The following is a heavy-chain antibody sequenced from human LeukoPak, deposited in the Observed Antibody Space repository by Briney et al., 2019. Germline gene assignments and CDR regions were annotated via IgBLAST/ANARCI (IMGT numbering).Heavy chain of an antibody. V-gene: IGHV4-4*02. CDR2: IYHSGST. CDR3: ARRATSGSPYYLDY. D-gene: IGHD3-10*01. J-gene: IGHJ4*02. CDR1: GASISSHNW. Sequence: SGTLSLTCAVSGASISSHNWWWSWVRQPPGKGLEWIGEIYHSGSTNYNPSLKSRVTMSVDKSKNQFSLNLSSVTAADTAVYYCARRATSGSPYYLDYWGQGTLVTVSS.